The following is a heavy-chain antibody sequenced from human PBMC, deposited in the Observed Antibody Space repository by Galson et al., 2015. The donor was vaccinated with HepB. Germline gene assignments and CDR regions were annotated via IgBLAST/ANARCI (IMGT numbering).Heavy chain of an antibody. CDR3: ARDGTYYFDSSGHSPQSDY. CDR1: GYTFTSYG. J-gene: IGHJ4*02. Sequence: SVKVSCKASGYTFTSYGISWVRQAPGQGLEWMGWISAYNGNTNYAQKLQGRVTMSTDTSTSTAYMELRSLRSDDTAVYYCARDGTYYFDSSGHSPQSDYWGQGTLVTVSS. V-gene: IGHV1-18*01. CDR2: ISAYNGNT. D-gene: IGHD3-22*01.